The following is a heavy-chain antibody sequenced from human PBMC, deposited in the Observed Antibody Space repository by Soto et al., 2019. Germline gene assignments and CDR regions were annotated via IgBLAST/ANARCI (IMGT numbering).Heavy chain of an antibody. J-gene: IGHJ4*02. V-gene: IGHV3-48*03. CDR2: ISGTGDSR. CDR3: ARDLYDSSGYCPFDY. D-gene: IGHD3-22*01. CDR1: GFPFSSYE. Sequence: GGSLRLSCAAPGFPFSSYEMNWVRQAPGKGLEWISYISGTGDSRYYADSVKGRFTISRDNGKKSLYLQMNGLRAEDTAVYYCARDLYDSSGYCPFDYWGQGTLVTVSS.